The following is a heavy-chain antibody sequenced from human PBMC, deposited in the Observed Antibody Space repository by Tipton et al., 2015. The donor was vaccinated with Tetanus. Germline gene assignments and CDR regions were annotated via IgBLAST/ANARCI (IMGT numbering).Heavy chain of an antibody. CDR2: IYFSGST. CDR3: ATQGGYRFHD. Sequence: TLSLTCTVSGGSISSGGYYWSWIRQHPGKGLEWIGDIYFSGSTYYNPSLKSRVTISIDTSKSQFSLRLNSVTAADTAVYYCATQGGYRFHDWGQGTLVTVSS. V-gene: IGHV4-31*03. J-gene: IGHJ4*02. D-gene: IGHD3-16*02. CDR1: GGSISSGGYY.